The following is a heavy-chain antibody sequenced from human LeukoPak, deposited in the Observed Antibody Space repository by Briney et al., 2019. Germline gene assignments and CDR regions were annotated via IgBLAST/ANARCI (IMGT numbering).Heavy chain of an antibody. Sequence: SETLSLTCTVSGGSISTYYWSWIRQPPGKGLEWIGSIYYSGSTNYNPSLRSRVTISVDKSKNQFSLRLNSVTAADTAVYYCASSEWNYARWGQGTLVTVSS. D-gene: IGHD1-7*01. J-gene: IGHJ4*02. CDR3: ASSEWNYAR. V-gene: IGHV4-59*08. CDR1: GGSISTYY. CDR2: IYYSGST.